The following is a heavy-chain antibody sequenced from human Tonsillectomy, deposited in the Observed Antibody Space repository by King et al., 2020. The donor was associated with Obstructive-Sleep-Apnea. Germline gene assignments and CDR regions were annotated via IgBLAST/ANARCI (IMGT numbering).Heavy chain of an antibody. J-gene: IGHJ4*02. CDR2: IYYSGST. D-gene: IGHD1-26*01. Sequence: QLQESGPGLVKPSETLSLTCTVSGGSISGHYWSWIRQPPGKGLEWIGYIYYSGSTNYNPSLKSRVTVSVDTSKNQFSLSLSSVTAADTAVYYCARLFSWEPDYWGQGTLVTVSS. CDR3: ARLFSWEPDY. CDR1: GGSISGHY. V-gene: IGHV4-59*08.